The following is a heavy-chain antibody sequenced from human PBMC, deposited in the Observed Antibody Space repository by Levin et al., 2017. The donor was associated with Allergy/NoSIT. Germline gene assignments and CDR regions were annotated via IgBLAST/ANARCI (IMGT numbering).Heavy chain of an antibody. D-gene: IGHD4-17*01. V-gene: IGHV5-51*03. CDR3: ARLGLVPAATVTTGGFDP. J-gene: IGHJ5*02. Sequence: GASVKVSCKGSGYSFTSYWIGWVRQMPGKGLEWMGIIYPGDSDTRYSPSFQGQVTISADKSISTAYLQWSSLKASDTAMYYCARLGLVPAATVTTGGFDPWGQGTLVTVSS. CDR2: IYPGDSDT. CDR1: GYSFTSYW.